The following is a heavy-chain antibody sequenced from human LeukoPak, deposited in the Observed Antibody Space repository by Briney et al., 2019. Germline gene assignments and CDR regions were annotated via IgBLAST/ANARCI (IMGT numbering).Heavy chain of an antibody. CDR1: GGTFSSYA. J-gene: IGHJ4*02. Sequence: SVKVSCKASGGTFSSYAISWVRQAPGQGLEWMGGIIPIFGTANYAQKFQGRVTITADESTSTAYMELRGLRSEDTAVYYCARGWDYDSGGRPTAYVYWGQGTLVSVSS. CDR2: IIPIFGTA. CDR3: ARGWDYDSGGRPTAYVY. D-gene: IGHD3-22*01. V-gene: IGHV1-69*13.